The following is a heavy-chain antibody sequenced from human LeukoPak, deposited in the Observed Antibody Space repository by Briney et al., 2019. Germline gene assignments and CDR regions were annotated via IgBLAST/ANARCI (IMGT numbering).Heavy chain of an antibody. Sequence: SETLSLTCTVSGDSISSGSHYWSWIRQPAGKGLEWIGRTYTSGSTNFNPSLKSRVTISLDTSKNQFSLRLSSVTAADTAVYYCARVYPGRPYWGQGTLVTVSS. D-gene: IGHD2/OR15-2a*01. CDR2: TYTSGST. J-gene: IGHJ4*02. V-gene: IGHV4-61*02. CDR1: GDSISSGSHY. CDR3: ARVYPGRPY.